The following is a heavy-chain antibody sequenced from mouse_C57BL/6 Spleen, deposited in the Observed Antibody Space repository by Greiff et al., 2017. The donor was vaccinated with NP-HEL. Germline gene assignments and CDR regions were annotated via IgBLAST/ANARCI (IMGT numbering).Heavy chain of an antibody. CDR1: GYAFSSYW. CDR2: IYPGDGDT. D-gene: IGHD1-1*01. J-gene: IGHJ2*01. Sequence: VQVVESGAELVKPGASVKISCKASGYAFSSYWMNWVKQRPGKGLEWIGQIYPGDGDTNYNGKFKGKATLTADKSSSTAYMQLSSLTSEDSAVYFCARARDYGPYYFDYWGQGTTLTVSS. V-gene: IGHV1-80*01. CDR3: ARARDYGPYYFDY.